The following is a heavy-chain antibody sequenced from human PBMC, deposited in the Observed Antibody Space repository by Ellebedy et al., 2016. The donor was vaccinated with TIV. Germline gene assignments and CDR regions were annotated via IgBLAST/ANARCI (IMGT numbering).Heavy chain of an antibody. CDR3: ARDVSGSLDC. D-gene: IGHD3-16*01. CDR1: GFTFDDYG. CDR2: INWNGCST. J-gene: IGHJ4*02. Sequence: GESLKISXAASGFTFDDYGMSWVRQAPGKGLEWVSGINWNGCSTGDADSVKGRFTISRDNAKDSLYLQMNSLRAEDTAVYYCARDVSGSLDCWGQGSLVTVSS. V-gene: IGHV3-20*04.